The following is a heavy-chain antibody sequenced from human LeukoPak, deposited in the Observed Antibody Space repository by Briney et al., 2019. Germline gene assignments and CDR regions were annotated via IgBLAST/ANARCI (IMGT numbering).Heavy chain of an antibody. J-gene: IGHJ4*02. CDR2: IYYSGST. D-gene: IGHD2-21*01. CDR1: GGSISSYY. V-gene: IGHV4-59*12. Sequence: SETLSLTCTVAGGSISSYYWSWIRQPPGKGLEWIGYIYYSGSTNYNPSLKSRVTISVDTSKNQFSLKLSSVTAADTAVYYCARETSSGRIIGYWGQGTLVTVSS. CDR3: ARETSSGRIIGY.